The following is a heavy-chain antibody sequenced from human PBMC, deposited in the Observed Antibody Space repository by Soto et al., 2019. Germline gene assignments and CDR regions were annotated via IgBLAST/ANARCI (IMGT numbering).Heavy chain of an antibody. CDR1: GDTFSSYS. CDR3: AANSLGGGSQGDV. V-gene: IGHV1-69*13. Sequence: AASVKVSCKASGDTFSSYSISWVRQAPGQGLEWMGGIVPIFGTTVYAPRLQGRVTITADGPTSTSYMELSGLRFEDTAIYYCAANSLGGGSQGDVWGQGTTVTGSS. CDR2: IVPIFGTT. D-gene: IGHD3-10*01. J-gene: IGHJ6*02.